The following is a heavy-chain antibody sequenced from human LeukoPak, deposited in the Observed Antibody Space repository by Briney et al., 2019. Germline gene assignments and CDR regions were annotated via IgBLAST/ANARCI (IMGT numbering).Heavy chain of an antibody. J-gene: IGHJ3*02. CDR1: GGSMNSYY. V-gene: IGHV4-59*08. Sequence: SETLSLTCSVSGGSMNSYYWSWIRQPPGKGLEWIGYISNSGSANYNLALKSPVTISLDTSKSQFSLKLSSVTAADTAVYYCARHVPGKRAYDIWGQGTMVTVSS. CDR3: ARHVPGKRAYDI. CDR2: ISNSGSA. D-gene: IGHD2-2*01.